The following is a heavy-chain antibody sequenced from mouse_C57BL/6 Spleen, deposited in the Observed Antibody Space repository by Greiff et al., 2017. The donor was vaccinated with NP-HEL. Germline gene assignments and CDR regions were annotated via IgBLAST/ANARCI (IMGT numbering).Heavy chain of an antibody. CDR3: ARSNYYGPYYFDY. CDR2: INPNNGGT. D-gene: IGHD1-1*01. Sequence: DVQLQESGPELVKPGASVKIPCKASGYTFTDYNMDWVKQSHGKSLEWIGDINPNNGGTIYNQKFKGKATLTVDKSSSTAYMELRSLTSEDTAVYYCARSNYYGPYYFDYWGQGTTLTVSS. CDR1: GYTFTDYN. V-gene: IGHV1-18*01. J-gene: IGHJ2*01.